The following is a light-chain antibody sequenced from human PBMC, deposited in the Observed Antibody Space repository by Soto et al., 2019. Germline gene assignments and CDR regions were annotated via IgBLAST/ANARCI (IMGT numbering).Light chain of an antibody. CDR3: QQSYSTPLWT. CDR1: QSISSY. J-gene: IGKJ1*01. Sequence: DIQMTQSPSSLAASVGDRVTITCRASQSISSYLNWYQQKPGKAPKLLIYAASSLQSGVPSRFSGSGSGTDFTLTIRSLQPEDFATYYCQQSYSTPLWTFGQGTKGDIK. CDR2: AAS. V-gene: IGKV1-39*01.